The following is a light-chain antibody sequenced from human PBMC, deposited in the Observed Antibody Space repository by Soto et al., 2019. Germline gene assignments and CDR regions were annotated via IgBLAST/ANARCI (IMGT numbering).Light chain of an antibody. CDR1: SGDVGGYNY. V-gene: IGLV2-14*01. J-gene: IGLJ2*01. CDR2: DVS. CDR3: SSYTIISPHVV. Sequence: QSALTQPASVSGSPGQSITISCTGTSGDVGGYNYVSWYQQHPGKAPKLMIYDVSNRPSGVSNRFSGSKSGNTASLTISGLQAEDEADYYCSSYTIISPHVVFGGGTKLTVL.